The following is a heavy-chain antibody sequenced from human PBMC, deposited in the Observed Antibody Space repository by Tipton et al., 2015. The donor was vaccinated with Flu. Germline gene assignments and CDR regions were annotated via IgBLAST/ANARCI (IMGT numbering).Heavy chain of an antibody. D-gene: IGHD3-10*01. Sequence: TLSLTCTVSGGSISSYYWSWIRQPPGKGLEWIGYIYYSGSTNCNPSLKSRVTMSVDTSKNQFSLKLSSVTAADTAVYYCARGSGSGTDVTFYFWGQGTLVTVSS. J-gene: IGHJ4*02. CDR1: GGSISSYY. CDR3: ARGSGSGTDVTFYF. CDR2: IYYSGST. V-gene: IGHV4-59*12.